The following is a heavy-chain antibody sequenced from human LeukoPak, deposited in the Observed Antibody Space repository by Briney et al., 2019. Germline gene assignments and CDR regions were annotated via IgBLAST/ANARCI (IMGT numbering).Heavy chain of an antibody. V-gene: IGHV1-46*01. Sequence: ASVKVSCKASGYTFTSYYMHWVRQAPGQGLEWMGIINPSGGSTSYAQKFQGRVTMTRDMSTSTVYMELSSLRSEDTAVYYCASPGNLQLWPSYWGQGTLVTVSS. CDR1: GYTFTSYY. CDR3: ASPGNLQLWPSY. D-gene: IGHD5-18*01. CDR2: INPSGGST. J-gene: IGHJ4*02.